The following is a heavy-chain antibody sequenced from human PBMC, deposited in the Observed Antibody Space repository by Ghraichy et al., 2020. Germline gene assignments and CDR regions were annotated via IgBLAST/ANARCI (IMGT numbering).Heavy chain of an antibody. Sequence: SETLSLTCTVSGGSITSTSYFWVWIRQPPGKGLEWIGSIYYSGSTYYNPSLKSRVTISVDTSKNQFSLKVSSVTSADTAVYYCAIRYHQLVSIYYGMDVWGQGTTVTVSS. CDR1: GGSITSTSYF. CDR3: AIRYHQLVSIYYGMDV. CDR2: IYYSGST. J-gene: IGHJ6*02. D-gene: IGHD2/OR15-2a*01. V-gene: IGHV4-39*01.